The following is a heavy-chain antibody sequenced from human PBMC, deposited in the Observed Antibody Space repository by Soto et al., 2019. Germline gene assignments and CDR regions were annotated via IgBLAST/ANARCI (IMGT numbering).Heavy chain of an antibody. CDR1: GFTFSSYA. D-gene: IGHD6-19*01. V-gene: IGHV3-30-3*01. Sequence: GWSLRLSCAASGFTFSSYAMHWVLQAPGKGLEWVAVISYDGSNKYYADSVKGRFTISRDNSKNTLYLQMNSLRAEDTAVYYCARYQRYSSGWSPHYFDYWGQGTLVTVSS. CDR2: ISYDGSNK. J-gene: IGHJ4*02. CDR3: ARYQRYSSGWSPHYFDY.